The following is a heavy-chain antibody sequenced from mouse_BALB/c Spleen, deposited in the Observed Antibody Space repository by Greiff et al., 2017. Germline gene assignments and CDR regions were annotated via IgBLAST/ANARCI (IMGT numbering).Heavy chain of an antibody. CDR2: IWAGGST. V-gene: IGHV2-9*02. J-gene: IGHJ4*01. CDR1: GFSLTSYG. D-gene: IGHD2-4*01. CDR3: ARDEDDYDVRAMDY. Sequence: VQLQESGPGLVAPSQSLSITCTVSGFSLTSYGVHWVRQPPGKGLEWLGVIWAGGSTNYNSALMSRLSISKDNSKSQVFLKMNSLQTDDTAMYYCARDEDDYDVRAMDYWGQGTSVTVSS.